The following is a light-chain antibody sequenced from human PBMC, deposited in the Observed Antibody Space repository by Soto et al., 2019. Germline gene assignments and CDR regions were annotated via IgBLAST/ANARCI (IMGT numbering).Light chain of an antibody. CDR3: SSYTSGGNYV. Sequence: QSVLNQPASVSGSPGQSVAISCTGTSGDVAAYNFVSWYQQHPGKAPKLMVFDVSNRPSGVSDRFSGSKSGNMASLTISGLQAEDEADYYCSSYTSGGNYVFGTGTKVTVL. CDR1: SGDVAAYNF. V-gene: IGLV2-14*01. CDR2: DVS. J-gene: IGLJ1*01.